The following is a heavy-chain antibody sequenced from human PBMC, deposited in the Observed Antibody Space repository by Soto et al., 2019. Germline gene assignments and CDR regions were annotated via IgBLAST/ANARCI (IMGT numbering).Heavy chain of an antibody. Sequence: PGGSLRLSCAASGFTFSSYAMSWVRQAPGKGLEWVSAISGSGGSTYYADSVKGRFTISRDNSKNTLYLQMNSLRAGDTAVYYCARALKVVPAARNPYYYYMDVWGKGTTVTVSS. J-gene: IGHJ6*03. CDR1: GFTFSSYA. V-gene: IGHV3-23*01. D-gene: IGHD2-2*01. CDR3: ARALKVVPAARNPYYYYMDV. CDR2: ISGSGGST.